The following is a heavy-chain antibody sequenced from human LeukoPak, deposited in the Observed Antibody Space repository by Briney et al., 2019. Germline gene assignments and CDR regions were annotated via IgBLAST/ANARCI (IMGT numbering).Heavy chain of an antibody. CDR3: ARHVWDIGFQQ. J-gene: IGHJ1*01. D-gene: IGHD2-8*01. V-gene: IGHV4-39*01. CDR2: IYSGST. Sequence: SETLSLTCTVSGGSISSGNYYWVWIRQPPGKGLEWIGSIYSGSTYSNPSLKSRVIISVDTSKNQFSLKLSSVTAADTAVYYCARHVWDIGFQQWGQGTLVTVSS. CDR1: GGSISSGNYY.